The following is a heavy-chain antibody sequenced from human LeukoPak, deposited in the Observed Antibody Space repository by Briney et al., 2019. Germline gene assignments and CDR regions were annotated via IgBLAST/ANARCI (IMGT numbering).Heavy chain of an antibody. D-gene: IGHD2-2*01. Sequence: ASVKVSCKASGYTFTSYDINWVRQATGQGLGWMGWMNPNSGNTGYAQKFQGRVTMTRNTSISTAYMELSSLRSEDTAVYYCARAPCSSTSSYALYYYYYGMDVWGQGTTVTVSS. V-gene: IGHV1-8*01. CDR1: GYTFTSYD. J-gene: IGHJ6*02. CDR2: MNPNSGNT. CDR3: ARAPCSSTSSYALYYYYYGMDV.